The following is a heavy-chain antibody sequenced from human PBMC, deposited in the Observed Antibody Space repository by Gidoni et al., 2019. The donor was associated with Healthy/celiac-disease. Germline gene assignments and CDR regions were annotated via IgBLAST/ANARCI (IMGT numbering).Heavy chain of an antibody. V-gene: IGHV4-30-4*01. J-gene: IGHJ5*02. CDR3: ARFYDYVWGSHNWFDP. CDR2: IYYSGST. CDR1: AGPISSGDYY. D-gene: IGHD3-16*01. Sequence: QAQLQESGPGLVKPSQTLSLTCTVSAGPISSGDYYWSWIRQPPGKGLEWIGYIYYSGSTYYNPSLKSRVTISVDTSKNQFSLKLSSVTAADTAVYYCARFYDYVWGSHNWFDPWGQGTLVTVSS.